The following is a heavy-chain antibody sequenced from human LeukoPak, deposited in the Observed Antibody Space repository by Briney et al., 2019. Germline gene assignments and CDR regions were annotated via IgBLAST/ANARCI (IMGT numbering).Heavy chain of an antibody. CDR1: GYTFTSYD. V-gene: IGHV1-8*01. D-gene: IGHD3-3*01. J-gene: IGHJ3*02. CDR3: ASASNDFWSGYFFSVAFDI. Sequence: VASVKVSCKASGYTFTSYDINWVQQATGQGLEWMGWMNPNSGNTGYAQKFQGRVTMTRNTSISTAYMELSSLRSEDTAVYYCASASNDFWSGYFFSVAFDIWGQGTMVTVSS. CDR2: MNPNSGNT.